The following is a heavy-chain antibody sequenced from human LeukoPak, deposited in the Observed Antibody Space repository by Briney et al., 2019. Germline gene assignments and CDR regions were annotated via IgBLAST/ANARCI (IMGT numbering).Heavy chain of an antibody. V-gene: IGHV3-21*01. CDR2: ISSSSSYI. CDR1: GFTFSSYS. CDR3: ARFGDMPRGAFDI. J-gene: IGHJ3*02. D-gene: IGHD3-16*01. Sequence: GGSLRLSCAASGFTFSSYSMNRVRQAPGKGLEWVSSISSSSSYIYYADSVKGRFTISRDNAKNSLYLQMNSLRAEDTAVYCCARFGDMPRGAFDIWGQGTMVTVSS.